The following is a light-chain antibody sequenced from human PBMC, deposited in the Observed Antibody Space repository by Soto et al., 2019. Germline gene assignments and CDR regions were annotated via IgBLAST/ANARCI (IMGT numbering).Light chain of an antibody. CDR1: SSDVGGYNY. J-gene: IGLJ1*01. V-gene: IGLV2-14*01. CDR2: DVS. CDR3: SSYTSSRTDV. Sequence: QSVLTQPASVSGSPGQSITISCTGTSSDVGGYNYVSWYQQHPGKAPKVIIYDVSNRPSGVSNRFSGSKSGTTASLSISGLQAEDEADYYCSSYTSSRTDVFGTGTKLTVL.